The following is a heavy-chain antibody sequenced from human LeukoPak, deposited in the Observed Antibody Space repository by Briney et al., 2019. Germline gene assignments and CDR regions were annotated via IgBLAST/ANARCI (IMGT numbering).Heavy chain of an antibody. D-gene: IGHD3-22*01. CDR3: ARDRFYDSSGYYFAH. Sequence: GGSLRLSCAASGFTFSSYAMHWVRQAPGKGLEWVAGISYDGSNKYYADSVKGRFTISRDNPKNTLYPQMNSLRAEDTAVYYCARDRFYDSSGYYFAHWGQGPLVTVSS. CDR2: ISYDGSNK. J-gene: IGHJ4*02. CDR1: GFTFSSYA. V-gene: IGHV3-30*01.